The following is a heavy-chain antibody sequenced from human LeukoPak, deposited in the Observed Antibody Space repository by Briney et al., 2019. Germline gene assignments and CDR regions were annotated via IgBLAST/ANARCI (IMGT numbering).Heavy chain of an antibody. J-gene: IGHJ6*03. CDR1: GGSISSSSYY. Sequence: PSETLSLTCTVSGGSISSSSYYWGWIRQPPGKGLEWIGSIYYSGSTYYNPSLKSRVTISVDTSKNQFSLKLSSVTTADTAVYYCARGRAVVPAAMRNYYYYYYMDVWGKGTTVTISS. CDR3: ARGRAVVPAAMRNYYYYYYMDV. CDR2: IYYSGST. V-gene: IGHV4-39*01. D-gene: IGHD2-2*01.